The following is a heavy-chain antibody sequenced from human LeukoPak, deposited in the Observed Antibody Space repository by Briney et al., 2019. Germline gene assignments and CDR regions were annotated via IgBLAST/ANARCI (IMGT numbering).Heavy chain of an antibody. J-gene: IGHJ5*02. V-gene: IGHV4-4*07. CDR3: ARDRYYYDSSGSQRFDP. CDR2: IYTSGST. Sequence: PSETLSLTCTVSGGSISSYYWSWIRPPAGEGREWIGRIYTSGSTNQHPSLKSRATRPVDRSKNQFSLKLRSVTAADTAVYYCARDRYYYDSSGSQRFDPWGQGTLVTVSS. D-gene: IGHD3-22*01. CDR1: GGSISSYY.